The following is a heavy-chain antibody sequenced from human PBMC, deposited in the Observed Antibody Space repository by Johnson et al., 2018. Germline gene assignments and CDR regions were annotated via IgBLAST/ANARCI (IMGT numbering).Heavy chain of an antibody. D-gene: IGHD5-24*01. CDR2: ITYDGGNN. Sequence: QVQLVESGGGVVQPGRSLRLSCAASGFTFSSYAMHWVRQAPGQGLAWLAVITYDGGNNYFTDSVKGRFTITRDNSKNTRYLQMSSLRAEDTAVYYCARGGDGYKFYYYYYMDVWGKGTTVTVSS. J-gene: IGHJ6*03. V-gene: IGHV3-30*03. CDR3: ARGGDGYKFYYYYYMDV. CDR1: GFTFSSYA.